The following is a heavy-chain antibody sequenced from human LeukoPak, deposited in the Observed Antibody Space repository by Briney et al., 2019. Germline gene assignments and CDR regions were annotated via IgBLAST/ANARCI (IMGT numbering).Heavy chain of an antibody. V-gene: IGHV3-23*01. CDR2: ISPAGGRT. CDR1: GFTFSSYA. Sequence: GGSLRLSCAASGFTFSSYAMSWVRQAPGKGLEWVSAISPAGGRTYYAESVKGRFTISRDNSKNTLYLQMNSLRAEDTAVYYCARDSSSNYYYGMDVWGQGTTVTVSS. J-gene: IGHJ6*02. CDR3: ARDSSSNYYYGMDV.